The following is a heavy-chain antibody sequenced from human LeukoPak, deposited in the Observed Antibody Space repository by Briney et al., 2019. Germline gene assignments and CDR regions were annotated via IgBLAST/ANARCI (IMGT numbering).Heavy chain of an antibody. J-gene: IGHJ5*02. D-gene: IGHD3-16*02. CDR1: GGSFSGYY. CDR2: SNHSGST. V-gene: IGHV4-34*01. CDR3: ASRRIMITFGGVIVIPENWFDP. Sequence: PSETLSLTCAVYGGSFSGYYWSWIRQPPGKGLEWIGESNHSGSTNYNPSLKSRVSISVDTSKNQFSLKLSSVTAADTAVYYCASRRIMITFGGVIVIPENWFDPWGQGTLVTVSS.